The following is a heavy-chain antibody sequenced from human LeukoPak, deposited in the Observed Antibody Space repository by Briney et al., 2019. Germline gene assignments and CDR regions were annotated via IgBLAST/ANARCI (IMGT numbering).Heavy chain of an antibody. J-gene: IGHJ4*02. V-gene: IGHV3-7*01. CDR2: IRQDGSEK. CDR1: GFSANNYW. CDR3: ARDPGDSDGWYYFDC. Sequence: GGSLRLSCAVSGFSANNYWMSWVRQGPGKGLEWVASIRQDGSEKYYADSVKGRFTISRDNAKNSLYLQMNSLGVEDTAVYYCARDPGDSDGWYYFDCWGQGTLVTVSS. D-gene: IGHD6-19*01.